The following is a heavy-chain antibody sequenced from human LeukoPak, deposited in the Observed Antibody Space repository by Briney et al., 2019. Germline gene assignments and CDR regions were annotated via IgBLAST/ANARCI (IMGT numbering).Heavy chain of an antibody. D-gene: IGHD1-26*01. V-gene: IGHV4-30-4*01. CDR3: ASSGSYYRDAFDI. J-gene: IGHJ3*02. CDR1: GGSISSGDYY. Sequence: PSETLSLTCTVSGGSISSGDYYWSWIRQPPGNGLEWIGYIYYSGSTYYNPSLKSRVTISVDTSKNQFSLKLSSVTAADTAVYYCASSGSYYRDAFDIWGQGTMVTVSS. CDR2: IYYSGST.